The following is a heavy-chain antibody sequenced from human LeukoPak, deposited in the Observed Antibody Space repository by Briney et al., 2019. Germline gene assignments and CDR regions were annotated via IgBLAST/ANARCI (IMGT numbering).Heavy chain of an antibody. CDR2: ITSGSSYI. J-gene: IGHJ6*03. CDR3: ARVWGGSYSYYYYYMDV. Sequence: PGGSLRLSCAASGFTFSSYNMNWVRQAPGKGLEWVSSITSGSSYIYYADSVKGRFTISRDNAKNSLYLQMNSLRAEDTAVYYCARVWGGSYSYYYYYMDVWGKGTTVTISS. D-gene: IGHD1-26*01. CDR1: GFTFSSYN. V-gene: IGHV3-21*01.